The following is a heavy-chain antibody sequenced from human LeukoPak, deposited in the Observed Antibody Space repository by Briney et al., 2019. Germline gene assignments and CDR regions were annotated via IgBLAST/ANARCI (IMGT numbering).Heavy chain of an antibody. D-gene: IGHD3-3*01. CDR2: INRSGST. Sequence: PSETLSLTCAVYGVSFSGYYWSWIRQPPGKGLEWIGEINRSGSTNYNPSLKSRVTISVDTSKNQFSLKLSSVTAADTAVYYCARGPKRFLRFLEWLTYYFDYWGQGTLVTVSS. CDR3: ARGPKRFLRFLEWLTYYFDY. CDR1: GVSFSGYY. V-gene: IGHV4-34*01. J-gene: IGHJ4*02.